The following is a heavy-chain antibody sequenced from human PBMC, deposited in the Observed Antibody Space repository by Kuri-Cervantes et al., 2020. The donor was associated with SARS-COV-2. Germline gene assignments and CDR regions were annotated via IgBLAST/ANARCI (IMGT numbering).Heavy chain of an antibody. CDR1: GFNFSTTD. D-gene: IGHD5-24*01. CDR3: ASEILDY. J-gene: IGHJ4*02. V-gene: IGHV3-23*01. CDR2: ISGSGGST. Sequence: GESLKISCVASGFNFSTTDMHWVRQAPGKGLEWVSAISGSGGSTYYADSVKGRFTISRDNSKNTLYLQMNSLRAEDTAVYYCASEILDYWGQGTLVTVSS.